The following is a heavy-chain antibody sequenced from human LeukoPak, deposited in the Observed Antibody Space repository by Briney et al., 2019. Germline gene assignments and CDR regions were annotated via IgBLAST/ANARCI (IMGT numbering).Heavy chain of an antibody. CDR3: AKYGSGTYYNGLH. J-gene: IGHJ4*02. CDR1: GFTVSTNY. CDR2: INSDGSST. Sequence: GGSLRLSCAASGFTVSTNYMSWVRQAPGKGLVWVSRINSDGSSTSYADSVKGRFTISRDNAKNTLYLQMNSLRDEDTALYYCAKYGSGTYYNGLHWGQGTLVTVSS. V-gene: IGHV3-74*01. D-gene: IGHD3-10*01.